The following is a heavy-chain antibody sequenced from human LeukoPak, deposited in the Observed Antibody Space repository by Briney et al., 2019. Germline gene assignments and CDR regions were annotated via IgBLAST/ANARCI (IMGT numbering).Heavy chain of an antibody. CDR3: AKYYGSGSPFDY. Sequence: PGGSLRLSCAASEFSVGSNYMTWVRQAPGKGLEWVSLIYSGGSTYYADSVKGRFTISRDNSKNTLYLQMNSLRAEDTAVYYCAKYYGSGSPFDYWGQGTLVTVSS. D-gene: IGHD3-10*01. J-gene: IGHJ4*02. CDR1: EFSVGSNY. CDR2: IYSGGST. V-gene: IGHV3-66*01.